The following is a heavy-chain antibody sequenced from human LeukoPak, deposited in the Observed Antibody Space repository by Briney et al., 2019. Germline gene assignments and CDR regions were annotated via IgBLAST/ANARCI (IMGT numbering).Heavy chain of an antibody. CDR1: GYRFPSYW. V-gene: IGHV5-51*01. CDR2: IYPGDSDT. D-gene: IGHD3-22*01. Sequence: GESLQFSCKGSGYRFPSYWIGWVRQMPGKGLEWMGIIYPGDSDTSYSSSFQGQVTISADKSISTAYLQWSSLKASDTAMYYCASQSHSSGYSTYWGQGTLVTVSS. CDR3: ASQSHSSGYSTY. J-gene: IGHJ4*02.